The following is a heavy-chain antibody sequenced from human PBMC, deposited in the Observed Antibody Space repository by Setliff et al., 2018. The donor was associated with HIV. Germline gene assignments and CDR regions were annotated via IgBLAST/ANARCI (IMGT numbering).Heavy chain of an antibody. CDR3: AKTSVGATGLYAFDI. J-gene: IGHJ3*02. CDR2: IYTTGST. D-gene: IGHD1-26*01. V-gene: IGHV4-61*09. Sequence: SETLSLTCTVSGGSIGSGSHYWGWIRQPAGKGLEWIGHIYTTGSTNYNPSLKSRVTISADTSNNQFSLRLTSMTAADTAVYYCAKTSVGATGLYAFDIWGQGTMVTVSS. CDR1: GGSIGSGSHY.